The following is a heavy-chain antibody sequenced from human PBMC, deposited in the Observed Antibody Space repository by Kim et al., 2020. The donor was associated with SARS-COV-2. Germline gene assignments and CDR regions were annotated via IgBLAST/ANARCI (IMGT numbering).Heavy chain of an antibody. D-gene: IGHD3-3*01. J-gene: IGHJ4*02. V-gene: IGHV4-31*02. Sequence: SLKSRVTISVDTSKNQFSLKLNSVTAADTAVYYCARGRITIFGVVTEFDYWGQRTLFTVSS. CDR3: ARGRITIFGVVTEFDY.